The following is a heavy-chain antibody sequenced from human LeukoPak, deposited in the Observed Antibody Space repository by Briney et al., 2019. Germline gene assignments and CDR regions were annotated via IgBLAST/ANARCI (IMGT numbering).Heavy chain of an antibody. V-gene: IGHV1-2*02. Sequence: GASVKVSCRASGYTFDENHIHWVRQVPGQGPEWMGWINPKSGATDSAQQFQGRLTMTRDTSIGTASMDLSGLRLDDTGIYYCARAGDESTGHYDSLHFWGQGTMVTVPS. D-gene: IGHD2-8*02. CDR2: INPKSGAT. J-gene: IGHJ3*01. CDR1: GYTFDENH. CDR3: ARAGDESTGHYDSLHF.